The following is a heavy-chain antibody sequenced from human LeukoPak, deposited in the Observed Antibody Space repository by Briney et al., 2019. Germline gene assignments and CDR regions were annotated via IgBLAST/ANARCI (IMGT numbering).Heavy chain of an antibody. J-gene: IGHJ4*02. V-gene: IGHV4-34*01. CDR2: INNGGST. CDR3: ARARETEAIDY. CDR1: GGSFSGYF. Sequence: PSETLSLTCSVYGGSFSGYFWTWIRQSPGKGLQWIGEINNGGSTNCDPSLKSRVTLSVDTSKNQFSLKLTSVTAADTAIYYCARARETEAIDYWSQGTLVTVSS.